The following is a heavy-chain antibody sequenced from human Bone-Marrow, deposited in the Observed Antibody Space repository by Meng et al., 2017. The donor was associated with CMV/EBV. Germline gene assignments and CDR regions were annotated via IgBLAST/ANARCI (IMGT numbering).Heavy chain of an antibody. CDR1: GFTFSSYW. CDR3: ARTPSDNWIYYYNYGMDV. CDR2: IKQDGSEN. Sequence: GGSLRLSCAASGFTFSSYWMSWVRQDPGEGLEWVANIKQDGSENYYVHSVKGRFTISRDNAKNSLYLQMNRLRAEDTAVDYCARTPSDNWIYYYNYGMDVWGQGTTVTVSS. V-gene: IGHV3-7*03. J-gene: IGHJ6*02. D-gene: IGHD1-20*01.